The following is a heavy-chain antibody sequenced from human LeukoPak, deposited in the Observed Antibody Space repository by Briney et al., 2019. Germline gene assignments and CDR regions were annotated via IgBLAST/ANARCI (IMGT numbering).Heavy chain of an antibody. D-gene: IGHD5-24*01. J-gene: IGHJ4*02. V-gene: IGHV1-2*02. CDR2: INLNSGGT. CDR1: GYTLTGYY. CDR3: ARGGDGYSPFDY. Sequence: ASVKVSCKASGYTLTGYYMHWVRQAPGQGLEWMGWINLNSGGTNYAQKFQGRVTMTRDTSISTAYMKLSRLRSDDTAVYYCARGGDGYSPFDYWGQGALVTVSS.